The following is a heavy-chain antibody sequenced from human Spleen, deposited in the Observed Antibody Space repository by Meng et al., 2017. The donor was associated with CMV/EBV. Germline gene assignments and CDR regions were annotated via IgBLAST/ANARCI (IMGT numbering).Heavy chain of an antibody. V-gene: IGHV3-20*04. D-gene: IGHD3-3*01. CDR3: TRVFGGRPTR. J-gene: IGHJ1*01. CDR1: LFTFDDYS. CDR2: INGNGGSA. Sequence: LSCVASLFTFDDYSMSWVRPAPGKLLEWVSGINGNGGSADYAHSVRGRFTISRDNAANTLYLQMDSLRPEDTSLYYCTRVFGGRPTRWGQGTLVTVSS.